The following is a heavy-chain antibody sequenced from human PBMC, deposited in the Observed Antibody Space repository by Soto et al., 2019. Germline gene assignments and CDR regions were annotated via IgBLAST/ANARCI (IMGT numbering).Heavy chain of an antibody. D-gene: IGHD6-19*01. CDR2: IHENSIVK. J-gene: IGHJ1*01. CDR3: LRVSVWKFDL. CDR1: GFTVNIHW. Sequence: GGSLRLSCEASGFTVNIHWMSWVRQPPGKGLEWVASIHENSIVKKYVDSVNGRFTISRDNAKRSLYLEMNSLRIEDKAVYYCLRVSVWKFDLWGQGT. V-gene: IGHV3-7*04.